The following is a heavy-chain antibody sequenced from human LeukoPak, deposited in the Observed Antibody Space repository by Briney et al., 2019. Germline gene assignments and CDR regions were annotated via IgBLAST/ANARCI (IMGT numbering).Heavy chain of an antibody. V-gene: IGHV3-23*01. J-gene: IGHJ4*02. CDR1: VFAFSSYS. D-gene: IGHD5-18*01. CDR2: ISGSGGST. Sequence: GGSMRLSCAASVFAFSSYSISWVRHAPWKGLEWVSVISGSGGSTYYADSVKGRFTISRDNSKNTLYLQMNSLRAEDTAVYYCAKDLQLWSTQYYFDYWGQGTLVTVSS. CDR3: AKDLQLWSTQYYFDY.